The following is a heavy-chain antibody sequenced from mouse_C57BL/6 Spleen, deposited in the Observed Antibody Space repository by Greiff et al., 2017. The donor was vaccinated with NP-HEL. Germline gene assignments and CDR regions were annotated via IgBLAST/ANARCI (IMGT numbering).Heavy chain of an antibody. J-gene: IGHJ3*01. CDR2: LSYDGSY. CDR1: CFPITCGYY. V-gene: IGHV3-6*01. CDR3: ARDYGSSYWFAY. Sequence: VQLQQSGPGLVKPSQSLSLTLSVSCFPITCGYYWHWIRQSRGNTLEWLGYLSYDGSYNYNPALKNRISIARDTSKNQFILQLNSVTTEDTATYYGARDYGSSYWFAYWGQGTLVTVSA. D-gene: IGHD1-1*01.